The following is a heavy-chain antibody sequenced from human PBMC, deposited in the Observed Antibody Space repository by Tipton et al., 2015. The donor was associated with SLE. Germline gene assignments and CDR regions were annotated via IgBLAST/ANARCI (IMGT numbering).Heavy chain of an antibody. Sequence: TLSLTCTVSGDSISSSSYYWGWIRQPPGKGLEWIGSMYYSGNTYYNPSLKSRVTISVDTSKNQFSLNLTSVTAADTAVYYCARLRISGVLTGSYEYGMDVWGQGTAVTVSS. CDR1: GDSISSSSYY. J-gene: IGHJ6*02. CDR2: MYYSGNT. CDR3: ARLRISGVLTGSYEYGMDV. V-gene: IGHV4-39*07. D-gene: IGHD3-3*01.